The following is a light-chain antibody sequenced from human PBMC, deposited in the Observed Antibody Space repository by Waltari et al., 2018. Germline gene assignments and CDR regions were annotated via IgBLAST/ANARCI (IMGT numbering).Light chain of an antibody. CDR1: SSDVGGYIY. J-gene: IGLJ1*01. CDR2: DVD. Sequence: QSALTQPRSVSGSPGQSVTISCTGRSSDVGGYIYVSWYHHQPGRAPKVMIYDVDKRPSGVPDRFSGSQSGKTASLTISGLQAEDEGDYYCCSYAGRYTFVFGSGTKVTVL. V-gene: IGLV2-11*01. CDR3: CSYAGRYTFV.